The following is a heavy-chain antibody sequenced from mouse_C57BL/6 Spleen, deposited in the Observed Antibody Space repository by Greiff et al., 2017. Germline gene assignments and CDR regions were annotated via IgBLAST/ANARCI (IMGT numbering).Heavy chain of an antibody. CDR3: ARHEDGLYGSSYGGFDY. CDR2: FYPGSGSI. D-gene: IGHD1-1*01. Sequence: VKVVESGAELVKPGASVKLSCKASGYTFTEYTIHWVKQRSGQGLEWIGWFYPGSGSIKYNEKFKDKATLTADKSSSTAYMELSSLTSEDSAVYFCARHEDGLYGSSYGGFDYWGQGTTLTVSS. V-gene: IGHV1-62-2*01. CDR1: GYTFTEYT. J-gene: IGHJ2*01.